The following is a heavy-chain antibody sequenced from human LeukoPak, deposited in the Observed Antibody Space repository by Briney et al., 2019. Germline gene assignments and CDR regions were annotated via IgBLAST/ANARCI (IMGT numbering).Heavy chain of an antibody. CDR2: IVVSGGST. Sequence: GGSLRLSCAASGFTLSSYAMSWVRQAPGEGLEWVSGIVVSGGSTYYADSVKGRFTISRNNSKNTLHLQMNSLRAEDTAVYYCAKERVTMDVWGKGTTVTVSS. CDR3: AKERVTMDV. V-gene: IGHV3-23*01. J-gene: IGHJ6*04. CDR1: GFTLSSYA.